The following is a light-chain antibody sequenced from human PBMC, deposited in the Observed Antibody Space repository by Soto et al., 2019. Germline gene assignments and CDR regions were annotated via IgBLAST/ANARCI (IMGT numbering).Light chain of an antibody. CDR2: AAS. Sequence: DIQMTQSPSSLSASLGDRVTITCRASQAISNYVAWFQQKPGKAPKSLFFAASNLQSGVPSRFSASGSGTYFTLTISGLQPEDFAVYYCQQYYSLPTFGGGTKVEVQ. J-gene: IGKJ4*01. CDR1: QAISNY. CDR3: QQYYSLPT. V-gene: IGKV1-16*01.